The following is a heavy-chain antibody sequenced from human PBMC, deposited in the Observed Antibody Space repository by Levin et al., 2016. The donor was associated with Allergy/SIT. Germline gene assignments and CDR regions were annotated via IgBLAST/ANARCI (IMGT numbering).Heavy chain of an antibody. V-gene: IGHV4-30-4*01. CDR2: IYYSGST. CDR1: GGSISSGDYY. D-gene: IGHD1-26*01. J-gene: IGHJ4*02. Sequence: SETLSLTCTVSGGSISSGDYYWSWIRQPPGKGLEWIGYIYYSGSTYYNPSLKSRVTISVDTSKNQFSLKLSSVTAADTAVYYCAREKRPIVGARDFDYWGQGTLVTVSS. CDR3: AREKRPIVGARDFDY.